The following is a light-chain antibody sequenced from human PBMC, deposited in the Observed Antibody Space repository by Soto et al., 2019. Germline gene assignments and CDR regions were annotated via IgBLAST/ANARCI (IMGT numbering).Light chain of an antibody. Sequence: DIQMTQSPSPLSASVGDRVTITCRASQSISSWLAWYQQKPGKAPKLLIYDASSLESGVPSRFSGSGSGTECTLTISSLQPDDVATYYCQQYNSYSVTLGQGTKVDIK. V-gene: IGKV1-5*01. J-gene: IGKJ1*01. CDR3: QQYNSYSVT. CDR1: QSISSW. CDR2: DAS.